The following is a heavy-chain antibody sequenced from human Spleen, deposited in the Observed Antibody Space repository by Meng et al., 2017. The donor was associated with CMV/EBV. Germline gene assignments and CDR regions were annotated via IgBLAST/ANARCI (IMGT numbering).Heavy chain of an antibody. CDR3: ARDIGGRRFTHAFDI. Sequence: GESLKISCAASGFTFSSYAMAWVRQAPGKGLEWVSAVSGSGGSTYYADSVKGRFTISRDNSKNTLYLQMNSLRAEDTAVYYCARDIGGRRFTHAFDIWGQGTMVTVSS. V-gene: IGHV3-23*01. J-gene: IGHJ3*02. CDR1: GFTFSSYA. CDR2: VSGSGGST. D-gene: IGHD3-3*01.